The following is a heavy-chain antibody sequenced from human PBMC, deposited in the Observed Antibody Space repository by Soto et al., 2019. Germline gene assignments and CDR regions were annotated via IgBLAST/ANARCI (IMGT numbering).Heavy chain of an antibody. V-gene: IGHV1-46*01. CDR3: ARNVNSGLDY. Sequence: QVQLVQSGAEVMEPGASVKASCKASGYTFTTYYIHWVRQAPGQGLEWMGRVDPAGGSTSYAQKFQGRVTMPRDTSTSTVYMELSSLRSEETAVYYCARNVNSGLDYWGQGTLVTISS. CDR2: VDPAGGST. J-gene: IGHJ4*02. CDR1: GYTFTTYY. D-gene: IGHD1-26*01.